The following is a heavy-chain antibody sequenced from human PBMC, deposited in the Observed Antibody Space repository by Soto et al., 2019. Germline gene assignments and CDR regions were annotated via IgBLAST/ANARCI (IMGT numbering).Heavy chain of an antibody. V-gene: IGHV3-23*01. J-gene: IGHJ4*02. CDR3: AKDLGSGWYYFDY. CDR2: ISGSGGST. Sequence: GGSLRLSCAASGFSFSSYAMSWVRQAPGKGLEWVSAISGSGGSTYYADSVKGRFTISRDNSKNTLYLQMNSLRAEDTAVYYCAKDLGSGWYYFDYWGQGTLVTVSS. CDR1: GFSFSSYA. D-gene: IGHD6-19*01.